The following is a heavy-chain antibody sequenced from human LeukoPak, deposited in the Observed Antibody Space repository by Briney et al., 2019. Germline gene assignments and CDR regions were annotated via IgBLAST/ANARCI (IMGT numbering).Heavy chain of an antibody. CDR2: MYYNGSM. V-gene: IGHV4-59*11. CDR3: ASRYGSGSYGFDY. CDR1: GGSNSRQY. D-gene: IGHD3-10*01. J-gene: IGHJ4*02. Sequence: PSETLSLTCTVSGGSNSRQYWSWMREPRGKGLEWIGYMYYNGSMKYNRSLKRRVTKSEDTSKNQFALKLSPVTAADTAVYYCASRYGSGSYGFDYSGQGTLLTVSS.